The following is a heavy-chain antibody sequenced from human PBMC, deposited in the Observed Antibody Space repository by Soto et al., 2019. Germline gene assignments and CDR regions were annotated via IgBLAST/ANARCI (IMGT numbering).Heavy chain of an antibody. Sequence: QVQVQQWGAGLLKPSETLSLICAVYGESFSGYFWSWIRQSPGEGPEWIGEGNHGGRTNYNPSLESRVTISVDTSKKQFVLQMTSVTAADTAVYYSARGREQWLKSGPFDFRGQGSLVAVSS. J-gene: IGHJ5*01. V-gene: IGHV4-34*02. CDR1: GESFSGYF. CDR2: GNHGGRT. D-gene: IGHD6-19*01. CDR3: ARGREQWLKSGPFDF.